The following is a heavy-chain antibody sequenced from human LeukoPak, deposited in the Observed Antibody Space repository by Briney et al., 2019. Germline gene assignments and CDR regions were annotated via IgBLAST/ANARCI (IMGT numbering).Heavy chain of an antibody. CDR2: IYYSGST. V-gene: IGHV4-39*07. CDR3: ARACAAWGGEVDWFDP. J-gene: IGHJ5*02. CDR1: DGSMTNYY. Sequence: SETLSLTCTASDGSMTNYYWVWIRQSPGKGLEWIGSIYYSGSTYYNPSLKSRVTISVDTSKNQFSLKLSSVTAADTAVYYCARACAAWGGEVDWFDPWGQGTLVTVSS. D-gene: IGHD2-21*01.